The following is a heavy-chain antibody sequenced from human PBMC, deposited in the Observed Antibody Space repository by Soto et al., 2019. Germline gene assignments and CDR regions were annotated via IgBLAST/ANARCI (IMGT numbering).Heavy chain of an antibody. Sequence: SETLSLTCAVSGGSISSGGYSWSWIRQPPGKGLEWIGYIYHSGSTYYNPSLKSRVTISVDRSKNQFSLKLSSVTAADTAVYYCARVTSYYDFWSGYSNNWFDPWGQGTLVTVSS. CDR1: GGSISSGGYS. V-gene: IGHV4-30-2*01. CDR2: IYHSGST. D-gene: IGHD3-3*01. CDR3: ARVTSYYDFWSGYSNNWFDP. J-gene: IGHJ5*02.